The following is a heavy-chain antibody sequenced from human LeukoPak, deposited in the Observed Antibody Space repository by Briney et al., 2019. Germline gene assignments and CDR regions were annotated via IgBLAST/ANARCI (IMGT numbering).Heavy chain of an antibody. D-gene: IGHD6-19*01. CDR1: GFTFSSYS. V-gene: IGHV3-21*01. J-gene: IGHJ4*02. CDR2: ISSSSSYI. Sequence: GGSLRLSCAASGFTFSSYSMNWVRQAPGKGLEWVSSISSSSSYIYYADSVKGRFTISRGNSKNTLYLQRNSLRAEDTAVYYCAKDGDSSGWSGGDYWGQGTLVTVSS. CDR3: AKDGDSSGWSGGDY.